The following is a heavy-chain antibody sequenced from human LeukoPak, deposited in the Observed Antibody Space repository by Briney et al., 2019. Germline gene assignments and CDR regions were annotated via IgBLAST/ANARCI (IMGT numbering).Heavy chain of an antibody. D-gene: IGHD6-19*01. Sequence: GGSLRLSCAASGFTFSSYGMHWVRKAPGKGLEWVAFIRYDGSNKYYADSVKGRFTISRDNSKNTLYLQMNSLRAEVTAVYYCANAPTAVADYNWFDPWGQGTLVTVSS. V-gene: IGHV3-30*02. CDR1: GFTFSSYG. J-gene: IGHJ5*02. CDR3: ANAPTAVADYNWFDP. CDR2: IRYDGSNK.